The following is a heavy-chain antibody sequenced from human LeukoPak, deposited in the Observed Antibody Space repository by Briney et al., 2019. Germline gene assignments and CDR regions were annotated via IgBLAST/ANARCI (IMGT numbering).Heavy chain of an antibody. CDR1: GFTFSTYA. CDR3: ARESRYRDYFDY. Sequence: PGGSLRLSRAASGFTFSTYAISWVRQAPGKGLEWVSGVSPSGNTTYYPDSVKGRFAISRDNAKNTVYLQMNSVRADDTAVYYCARESRYRDYFDYWGQGTMVTVSS. CDR2: VSPSGNTT. J-gene: IGHJ4*02. V-gene: IGHV3-23*01. D-gene: IGHD1-14*01.